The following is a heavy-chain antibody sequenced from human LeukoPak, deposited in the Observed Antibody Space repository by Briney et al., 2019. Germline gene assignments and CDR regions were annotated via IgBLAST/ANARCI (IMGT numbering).Heavy chain of an antibody. CDR3: ASPYGSGSYYFDY. Sequence: GRSLRLSCAASGFTFSSYSMNWVRQAPGKGLEWVSSISSSSSYIYYADSVKGRFTISRDNAKNSLYLQMNSLRAEDTAVYYCASPYGSGSYYFDYWGQGTLVTVSS. CDR2: ISSSSSYI. CDR1: GFTFSSYS. V-gene: IGHV3-21*01. D-gene: IGHD3-10*01. J-gene: IGHJ4*02.